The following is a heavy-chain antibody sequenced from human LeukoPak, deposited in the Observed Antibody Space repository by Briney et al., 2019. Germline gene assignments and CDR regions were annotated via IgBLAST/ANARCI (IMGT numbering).Heavy chain of an antibody. Sequence: PSETLSLTCTVSGGSISGYYWSWIRRPPGKGLEWIAYIYDSGTTNYNPSLKSRVTISRDTSKNQFSLKLNSVTAADTAVYYCARLGLMARPGSGYYYPFDYWGQGTLVTVSS. D-gene: IGHD3-22*01. CDR1: GGSISGYY. CDR2: IYDSGTT. CDR3: ARLGLMARPGSGYYYPFDY. V-gene: IGHV4-59*01. J-gene: IGHJ4*02.